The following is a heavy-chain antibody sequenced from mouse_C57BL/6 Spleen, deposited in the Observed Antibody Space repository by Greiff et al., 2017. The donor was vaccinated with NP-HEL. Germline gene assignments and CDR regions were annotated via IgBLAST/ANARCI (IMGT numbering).Heavy chain of an antibody. CDR3: ARYGSSFHYYAMDY. Sequence: VQLKQSGPELVKPGASVKMSCKASGYTFTDYNMHWVKQSHGKSLEWIGYINPNNGGTSYNQKFKGKATLTVNKSSSTAYMELRSLTSEDSAVYYCARYGSSFHYYAMDYWGQGTSVTVSS. CDR2: INPNNGGT. V-gene: IGHV1-22*01. CDR1: GYTFTDYN. J-gene: IGHJ4*01. D-gene: IGHD1-1*01.